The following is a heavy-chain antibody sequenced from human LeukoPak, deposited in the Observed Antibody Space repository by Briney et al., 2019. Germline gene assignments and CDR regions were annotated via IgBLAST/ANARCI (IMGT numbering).Heavy chain of an antibody. Sequence: ASVKVSCKASGYTFPSYDLNWVRQAPGQGLEWMGWINPNSGGTNYAQKFQGRVAMNRDTSISTAYVELSGQRDDDRAVYYCARRLGSYYYYYMDVWGKGTTVTVSS. CDR1: GYTFPSYD. D-gene: IGHD3-16*01. J-gene: IGHJ6*03. CDR2: INPNSGGT. CDR3: ARRLGSYYYYYMDV. V-gene: IGHV1-2*02.